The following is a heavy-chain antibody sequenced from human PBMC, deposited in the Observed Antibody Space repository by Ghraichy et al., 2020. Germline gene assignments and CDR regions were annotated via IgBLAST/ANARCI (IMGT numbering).Heavy chain of an antibody. CDR2: INHSGST. D-gene: IGHD6-13*01. J-gene: IGHJ6*02. Sequence: SQTLSLTCAVYGGSFSGYYWSWIRQPPGKGLEWIGEINHSGSTNYNPSLKSRVTISVDTSKNQFSLKLSSVTAADTAVYYCARGPIAAAEGSYYYGMDVWGQGTTVTVSS. CDR1: GGSFSGYY. V-gene: IGHV4-34*01. CDR3: ARGPIAAAEGSYYYGMDV.